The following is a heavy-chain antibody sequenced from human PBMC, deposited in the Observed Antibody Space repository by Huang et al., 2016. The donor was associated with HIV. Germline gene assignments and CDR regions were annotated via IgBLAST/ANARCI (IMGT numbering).Heavy chain of an antibody. CDR1: GFTLSNFA. V-gene: IGHV3-23*01. Sequence: EVQLLESGGGLLQPGGSLRLSCAGTGFTLSNFAMSWVRQSPGSGLEVVVGISGTGSSTHNADTGKGHFAISRDKSKNTLYFQMNSLRGGDTALYYCVRDGDNWVPFDYWGPGTLVIVSS. D-gene: IGHD3-16*01. CDR2: ISGTGSST. J-gene: IGHJ4*02. CDR3: VRDGDNWVPFDY.